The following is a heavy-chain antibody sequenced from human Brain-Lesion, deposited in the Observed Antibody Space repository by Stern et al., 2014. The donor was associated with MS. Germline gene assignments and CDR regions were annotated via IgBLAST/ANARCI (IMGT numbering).Heavy chain of an antibody. V-gene: IGHV4-31*03. J-gene: IGHJ5*02. Sequence: QLQLQESGPGLVKPSQTLSLTCTVSGDSINSGGHYWSWIRPRPGKDLEGIGYIYDSGATFYSPSLKGRVTITLDTSKNQFALTLSSVTAADTAIYYCASRWSGTYYGQNWFDPWGQGILVTVSS. CDR3: ASRWSGTYYGQNWFDP. CDR2: IYDSGAT. CDR1: GDSINSGGHY. D-gene: IGHD1-26*01.